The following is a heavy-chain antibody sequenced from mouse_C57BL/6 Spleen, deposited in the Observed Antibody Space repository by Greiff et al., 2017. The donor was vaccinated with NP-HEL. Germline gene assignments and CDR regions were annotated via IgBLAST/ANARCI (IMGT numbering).Heavy chain of an antibody. CDR3: ARWAYGYDGDY. V-gene: IGHV1-42*01. CDR1: GYSFTGYY. Sequence: VQLKQSGPELVKPGASVKISCKASGYSFTGYYMNWVKQSPEKSLEWIGEINPSTGGTTYNQKFKAKATLTVDKSSSTAYMQLKSLTSEDSAVYYCARWAYGYDGDYWGQGTTLTVSS. CDR2: INPSTGGT. J-gene: IGHJ2*01. D-gene: IGHD2-2*01.